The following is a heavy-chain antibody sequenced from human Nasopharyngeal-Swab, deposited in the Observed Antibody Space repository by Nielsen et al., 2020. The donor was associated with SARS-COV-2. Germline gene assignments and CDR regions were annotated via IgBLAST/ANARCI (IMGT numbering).Heavy chain of an antibody. V-gene: IGHV3-7*02. CDR3: ARVHRYYDFWSGYYTDSRGMDV. CDR2: IKQDGSEK. D-gene: IGHD3-3*01. Sequence: VRQMPGKGLEWVANIKQDGSEKYYVDSVKGRFTISRDNAKNSLYLQMNSLRAEDTAVYYCARVHRYYDFWSGYYTDSRGMDVWGQGTTVTVSS. J-gene: IGHJ6*02.